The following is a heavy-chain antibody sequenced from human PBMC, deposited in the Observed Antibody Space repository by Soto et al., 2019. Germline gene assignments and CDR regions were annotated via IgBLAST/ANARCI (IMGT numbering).Heavy chain of an antibody. CDR1: GFTFSIYA. V-gene: IGHV3-30*03. D-gene: IGHD1-26*01. J-gene: IGHJ2*01. CDR3: EIIAGPSGKGVIGPIVL. Sequence: QVQLVESGGGVVQPGRSLRVSCAASGFTFSIYAMHWVRQAPGTGLEWVAVISYDGTKTYYADSVKGRFTIFRNNSKKTQYVQISSRRVKHNDVTYFEIIAGPSGKGVIGPIVLWG. CDR2: ISYDGTKT.